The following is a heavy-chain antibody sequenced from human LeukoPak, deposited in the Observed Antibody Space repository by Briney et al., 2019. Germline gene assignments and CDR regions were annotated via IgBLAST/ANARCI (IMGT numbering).Heavy chain of an antibody. V-gene: IGHV3-48*03. CDR3: ARDGYCSGGSCYDY. CDR1: GFTFSSYE. J-gene: IGHJ4*02. CDR2: ISSSGSTI. D-gene: IGHD2-15*01. Sequence: GGSLRLSCAASGFTFSSYEMNWVRQAPGKGLEWVSYISSSGSTIYYADSVKGRFTISRDNAKNSLYLQMNSLGAEDTAVYYCARDGYCSGGSCYDYWGQGTLVTVSS.